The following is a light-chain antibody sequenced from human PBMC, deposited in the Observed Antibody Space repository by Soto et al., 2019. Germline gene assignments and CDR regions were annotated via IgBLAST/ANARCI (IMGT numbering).Light chain of an antibody. V-gene: IGLV2-14*01. J-gene: IGLJ1*01. CDR1: SSDVGGYNY. CDR2: EVS. Sequence: QSVLTQPASVSGSPGQSITISCTATSSDVGGYNYVSWYQQQSGKAPKLMIHEVSNRPSGVSNRFSGSKSGNTASLAISGLQAEDEADYYCSSFTSSRAYVFGSGTKVTVL. CDR3: SSFTSSRAYV.